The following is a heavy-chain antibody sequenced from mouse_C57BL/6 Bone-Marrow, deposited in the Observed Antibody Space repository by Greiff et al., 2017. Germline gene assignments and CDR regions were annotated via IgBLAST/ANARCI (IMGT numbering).Heavy chain of an antibody. Sequence: EVQLVESGAELVRPGASVKLSCTASGFNIKDDYMHWVKQRPEQGLEWIGWIDPENGDTEYASKFQGKATITADTSSNTAYLQISSLTSEDTAVYYCTPLNYLDYWGQGTTLTVSS. CDR2: IDPENGDT. V-gene: IGHV14-4*01. J-gene: IGHJ2*01. CDR3: TPLNYLDY. CDR1: GFNIKDDY.